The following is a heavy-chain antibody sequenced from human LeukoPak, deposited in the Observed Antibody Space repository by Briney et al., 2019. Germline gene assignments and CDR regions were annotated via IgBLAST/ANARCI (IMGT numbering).Heavy chain of an antibody. V-gene: IGHV3-21*01. CDR3: AKAVADSSGHYWVYFDY. CDR2: ISSSSSHI. Sequence: GESLRLSCAASGFTFRSYSMPWVRQAPGKGLEWVSFISSSSSHIYYADSVKGRFTISRDNAKNSLYLQMDSLRAEDTAVYYCAKAVADSSGHYWVYFDYWGQGILVTVSS. J-gene: IGHJ4*02. CDR1: GFTFRSYS. D-gene: IGHD6-19*01.